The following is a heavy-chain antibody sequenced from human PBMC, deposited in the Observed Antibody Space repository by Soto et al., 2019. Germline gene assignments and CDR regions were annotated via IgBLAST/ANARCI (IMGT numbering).Heavy chain of an antibody. CDR2: ISSSSSYI. J-gene: IGHJ4*02. CDR3: ARDNGLNFDWLLWGFDY. D-gene: IGHD3-9*01. Sequence: EVQLVESGGGLVKPGGSLRLSCAASGFTFSSYSMNWVRQAPGKGLEWVSSISSSSSYIYYADSVKGRFTISRDNAKNSLYLQMNSLRAEDTAVYYCARDNGLNFDWLLWGFDYWGQGTLVTVSS. V-gene: IGHV3-21*01. CDR1: GFTFSSYS.